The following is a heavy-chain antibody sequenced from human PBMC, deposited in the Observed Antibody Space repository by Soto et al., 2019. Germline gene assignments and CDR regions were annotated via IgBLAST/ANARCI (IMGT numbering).Heavy chain of an antibody. V-gene: IGHV3-30-3*01. J-gene: IGHJ6*02. CDR1: GFTFSSYA. D-gene: IGHD2-15*01. Sequence: GGSLRLSCAASGFTFSSYAMHWVRQAPGKGLEWVAVISYDGSNKYYADSVKGRFTISRDNSKNTLYLQMNSLRAEDTAVYYCARDHDSDYYYGMDVWGQGTTVTVSS. CDR3: ARDHDSDYYYGMDV. CDR2: ISYDGSNK.